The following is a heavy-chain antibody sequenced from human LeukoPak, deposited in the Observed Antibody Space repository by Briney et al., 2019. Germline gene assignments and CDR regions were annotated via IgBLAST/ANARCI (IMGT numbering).Heavy chain of an antibody. CDR2: INHSGST. V-gene: IGHV4-39*07. CDR3: ARSLDSSYATGDDY. D-gene: IGHD3-16*01. J-gene: IGHJ4*02. CDR1: GDSISSSSYY. Sequence: SETLSLTCTVSGDSISSSSYYWSWIRQPPGKGLEWIGEINHSGSTNYNPSLKSRVTISVDTSKNQFSLKLSSVTAADTAVYYCARSLDSSYATGDDYWGQGTLVTVSS.